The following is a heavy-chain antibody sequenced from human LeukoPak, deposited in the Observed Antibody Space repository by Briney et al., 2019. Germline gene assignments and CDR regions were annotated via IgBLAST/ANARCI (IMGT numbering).Heavy chain of an antibody. V-gene: IGHV4-38-2*02. CDR2: IYHSGST. D-gene: IGHD6-13*01. CDR1: GYSIASGYY. J-gene: IGHJ6*03. CDR3: ARQSIAAAGTWGSYYYYYYYMDV. Sequence: KPSETLSLTCSVSGYSIASGYYWGWIRQPPGKGLEWIGRIYHSGSTYYKPSLKSRVTISVDTSKNQFSLKLSSVTAADTAVYYCARQSIAAAGTWGSYYYYYYYMDVWGKGTTVTISS.